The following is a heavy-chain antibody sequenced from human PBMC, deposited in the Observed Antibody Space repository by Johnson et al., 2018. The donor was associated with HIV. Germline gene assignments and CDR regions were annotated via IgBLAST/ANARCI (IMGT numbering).Heavy chain of an antibody. V-gene: IGHV3-30*04. CDR3: ARDDGGGGDAFNI. CDR2: ISYDGSNK. D-gene: IGHD2-15*01. CDR1: GFTFSSYA. J-gene: IGHJ3*02. Sequence: QVQLVESGGGVVQPGRSLRLSCAASGFTFSSYAMHWVRQAPGKGLEWVAVISYDGSNKYYADSVKGRFTISRDNSKNPLYLQMNSLIAEDTAVYYCARDDGGGGDAFNIWGQGTMVTVSS.